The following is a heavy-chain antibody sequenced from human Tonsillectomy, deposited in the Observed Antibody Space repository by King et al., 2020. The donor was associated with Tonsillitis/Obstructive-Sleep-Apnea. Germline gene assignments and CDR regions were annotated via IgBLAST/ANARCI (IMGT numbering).Heavy chain of an antibody. CDR2: ISYDGSNK. Sequence: VQLVESGGGVVQPGRSLRLSCAASGFTFSSYGMHWVRQAPGKGLEWVAVISYDGSNKYYADSVKGRFTISRDNSKNTLYLQMNSLRAEDTAVYYCAVPHRERRVGATTAPDYWGQGTLVTVSS. CDR1: GFTFSSYG. V-gene: IGHV3-30*03. D-gene: IGHD1-26*01. CDR3: AVPHRERRVGATTAPDY. J-gene: IGHJ4*02.